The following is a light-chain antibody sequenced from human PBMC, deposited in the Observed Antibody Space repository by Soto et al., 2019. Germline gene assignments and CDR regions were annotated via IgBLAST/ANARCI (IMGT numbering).Light chain of an antibody. CDR2: DNN. V-gene: IGLV1-51*01. CDR3: GTWESYLSVGV. CDR1: GSNIGSNS. Sequence: QSVLTQPPSVSAAPGQTVTISCSGIGSNIGSNSVSWYQQVPGTAPKLLLYDNNKRPSGIPDRSFGSKSGTSATLGITGLQTADEADYYCGTWESYLSVGVFGGGTQLTVL. J-gene: IGLJ7*01.